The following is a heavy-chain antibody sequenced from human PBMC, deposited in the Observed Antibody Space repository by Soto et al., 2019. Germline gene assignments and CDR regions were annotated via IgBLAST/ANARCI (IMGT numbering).Heavy chain of an antibody. J-gene: IGHJ4*02. Sequence: GGALKLCCAASGFTVSHYGIHGVRQVPGKGLEWLAVISYDGSNKHYADSVKGRFTVSRDNSKNTLYLQMNSLRAEDTAVYFCARYSGKYQGPIDYWGQGTLVTVSS. CDR1: GFTVSHYG. CDR3: ARYSGKYQGPIDY. V-gene: IGHV3-30*03. D-gene: IGHD1-26*01. CDR2: ISYDGSNK.